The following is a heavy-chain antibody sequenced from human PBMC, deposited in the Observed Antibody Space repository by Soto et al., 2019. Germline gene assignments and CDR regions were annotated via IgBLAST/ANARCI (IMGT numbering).Heavy chain of an antibody. V-gene: IGHV4-38-2*01. J-gene: IGHJ6*02. CDR3: ARWTILGATGMDV. CDR2: IYHSGST. CDR1: CYSISSGYY. D-gene: IGHD1-26*01. Sequence: PSETLSLTCAFSCYSISSGYYWGWIRQPPGKGLEWIGSIYHSGSTNYNPSLKSRVTISVDTSKNQFSLKLSSVTAADTAVYYCARWTILGATGMDVWGQGTTVTVSS.